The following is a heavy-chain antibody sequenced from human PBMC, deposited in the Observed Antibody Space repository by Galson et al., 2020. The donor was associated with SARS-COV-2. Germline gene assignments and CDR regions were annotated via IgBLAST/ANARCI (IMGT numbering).Heavy chain of an antibody. CDR2: MSSSGSTT. CDR3: ARGLFWSDYDAGGASGPHFDP. CDR1: GFTFSSYE. J-gene: IGHJ5*02. V-gene: IGHV3-48*03. Sequence: GESLKISCAASGFTFSSYEMNWVRQAPGKGLEWVSYMSSSGSTTYYADSVKGRLTMSRDSAKNSVYRQMNSLRDEDTAVYYCARGLFWSDYDAGGASGPHFDPWGQGSLVAVSS. D-gene: IGHD3-3*01.